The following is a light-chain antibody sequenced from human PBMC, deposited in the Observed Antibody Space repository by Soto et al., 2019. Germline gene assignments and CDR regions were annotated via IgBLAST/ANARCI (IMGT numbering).Light chain of an antibody. CDR1: STDVGRYNR. J-gene: IGLJ1*01. CDR2: EVN. V-gene: IGLV2-18*01. Sequence: QSVLTQPASVSGSPGQSITISCTGTSTDVGRYNRLSWYQQPPGTAPKLIMYEVNTRPSGVPDRFSGSKSGSTASLTISGLQAEDEADYYCSLYISGSTYVFGTGTKLTVL. CDR3: SLYISGSTYV.